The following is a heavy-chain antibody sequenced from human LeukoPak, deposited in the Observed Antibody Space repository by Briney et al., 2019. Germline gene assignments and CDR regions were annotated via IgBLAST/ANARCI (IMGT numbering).Heavy chain of an antibody. CDR1: GFTFSSYW. J-gene: IGHJ4*02. Sequence: GGSLRLSCAVSGFTFSSYWMHWVRQAPGKGLVWVSRSNSDGSSTSYADSVKGRFTISRDNAKNTLYLQMNSLRAEDTAVYYCGGGTYYVFDYWGQGTLVTVSS. D-gene: IGHD3-16*01. V-gene: IGHV3-74*01. CDR2: SNSDGSST. CDR3: GGGTYYVFDY.